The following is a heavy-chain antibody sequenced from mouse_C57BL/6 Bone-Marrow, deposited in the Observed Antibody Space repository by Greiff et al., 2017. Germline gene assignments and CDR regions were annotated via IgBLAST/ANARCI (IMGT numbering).Heavy chain of an antibody. CDR2: IYPRDGST. CDR1: GYTFTSYD. D-gene: IGHD2-1*01. Sequence: QVQLKESGPELVKPGASVKLSCKASGYTFTSYDINWVKQRPGPGLEWIGWIYPRDGSTKYNEKFKGKATLTVDTSSSTAYMELHSLTSEDSAVYFCAREVDYGNYVWFAYWGQGTLVTVSA. V-gene: IGHV1-85*01. J-gene: IGHJ3*01. CDR3: AREVDYGNYVWFAY.